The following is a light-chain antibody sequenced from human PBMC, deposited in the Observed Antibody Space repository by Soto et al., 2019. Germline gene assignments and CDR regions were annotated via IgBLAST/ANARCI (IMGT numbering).Light chain of an antibody. CDR3: SSYTSSSPVV. J-gene: IGLJ2*01. Sequence: QSVLTQPASVSGSPGQSITISCTGTSSDVGGYNYVSWYQQHPGKAPKVMIYDVSNRPSGVSNRFSGSESGNTASLTISGLQAEDEADYYCSSYTSSSPVVFGGGTKLTVL. CDR1: SSDVGGYNY. CDR2: DVS. V-gene: IGLV2-14*01.